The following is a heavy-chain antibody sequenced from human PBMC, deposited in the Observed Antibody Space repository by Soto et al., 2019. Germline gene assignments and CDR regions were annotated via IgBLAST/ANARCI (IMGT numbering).Heavy chain of an antibody. CDR1: GFTFSSYA. CDR3: ATLENLHDY. CDR2: ISYDGSNK. D-gene: IGHD1-1*01. V-gene: IGHV3-30-3*01. Sequence: PGGSLRLSCAASGFTFSSYAMHWVRQAPGKGLEWVAVISYDGSNKYYADSVKGRFTISRDNSKNTLYLQMNSLRAEDTAVYYCATLENLHDYWGQGTLVTVSS. J-gene: IGHJ4*02.